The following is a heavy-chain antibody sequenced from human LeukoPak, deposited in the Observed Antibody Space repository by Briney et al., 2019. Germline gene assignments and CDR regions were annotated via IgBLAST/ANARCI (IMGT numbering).Heavy chain of an antibody. J-gene: IGHJ4*02. V-gene: IGHV1-2*02. CDR3: ARDGVRGSSGYYYFDY. CDR2: INPNSGGT. D-gene: IGHD3-22*01. Sequence: ASVKVSCKASGYTFTGYYMHWVRQAPGQGLEWMGWINPNSGGTNYAQKLQGRATMTTDTSTSTAYMELRSLRSDDTAVYYCARDGVRGSSGYYYFDYWGQGTLVTVSS. CDR1: GYTFTGYY.